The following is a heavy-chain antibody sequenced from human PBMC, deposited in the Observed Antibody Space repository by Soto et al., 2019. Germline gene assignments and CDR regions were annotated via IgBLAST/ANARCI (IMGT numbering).Heavy chain of an antibody. J-gene: IGHJ6*02. V-gene: IGHV1-18*01. D-gene: IGHD3-9*01. Sequence: ASVKVSCKASGYTFTSYGISWVQQAPGQGLEWMGWISAYNGNTNYAQKLQGRVTMTTDTSTSTAYMELRSLRSDDTAVYYCARDPLYDILTGYYYGMDVWGQGTTVTVSS. CDR2: ISAYNGNT. CDR1: GYTFTSYG. CDR3: ARDPLYDILTGYYYGMDV.